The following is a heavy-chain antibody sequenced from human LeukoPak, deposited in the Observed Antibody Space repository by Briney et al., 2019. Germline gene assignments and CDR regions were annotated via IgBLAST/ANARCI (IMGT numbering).Heavy chain of an antibody. CDR3: ARGEYYSDTSSYFDY. V-gene: IGHV3-30*03. CDR1: GFTFSSYG. J-gene: IGHJ4*02. CDR2: ISYDGSNK. D-gene: IGHD3-22*01. Sequence: GRSLRLSCAASGFTFSSYGMNWVRQAPGKGLEWVADISYDGSNKYYADSVKGRFTISRDNTKNTLFVQMSSLRAEDTAVYYCARGEYYSDTSSYFDYWGQGTLVTVSS.